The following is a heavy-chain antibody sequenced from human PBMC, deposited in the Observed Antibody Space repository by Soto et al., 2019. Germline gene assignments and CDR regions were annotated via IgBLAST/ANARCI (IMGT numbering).Heavy chain of an antibody. CDR3: ARRTPLSALGLYYFDH. V-gene: IGHV5-51*01. Sequence: GETLNISCKGSGYSLTCHSIGWERQMPAKGLEWMGIIYPGDSDIRQSPSFQGQVTISADKSISTAYLQWSSLKASDTAMYYCARRTPLSALGLYYFDHWGQGTLVTSPQ. CDR2: IYPGDSDI. J-gene: IGHJ4*02. CDR1: GYSLTCHS. D-gene: IGHD6-6*01.